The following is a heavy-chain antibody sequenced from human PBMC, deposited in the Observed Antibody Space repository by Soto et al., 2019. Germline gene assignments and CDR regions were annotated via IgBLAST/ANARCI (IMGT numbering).Heavy chain of an antibody. CDR3: AKDRGIIVKAGDAFDV. J-gene: IGHJ3*01. V-gene: IGHV3-23*01. D-gene: IGHD3-16*02. Sequence: EVQLMESGGGLVQPGGSLRLSCAGSGFTLSMSAVSWVRQAPGKGLEWVSYISDSGDRTYYADSVKGRFTISRDRSKNTVSLQMNTLRADDTALYYCAKDRGIIVKAGDAFDVWGQGTMVTVYS. CDR1: GFTLSMSA. CDR2: ISDSGDRT.